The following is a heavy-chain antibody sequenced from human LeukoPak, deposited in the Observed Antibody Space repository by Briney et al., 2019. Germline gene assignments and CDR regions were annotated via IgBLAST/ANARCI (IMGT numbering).Heavy chain of an antibody. J-gene: IGHJ4*02. D-gene: IGHD3-3*01. Sequence: GGPLRLSCAASGFIFGGYWMSWVRQAPGRGLEWVANTNPDGSIKYYVDSVNGRFTISRDNAKNSLYLQMNGLRAEDTAVYYCVSGFLQWLYWGQGTLVTVSS. CDR2: TNPDGSIK. CDR1: GFIFGGYW. CDR3: VSGFLQWLY. V-gene: IGHV3-7*01.